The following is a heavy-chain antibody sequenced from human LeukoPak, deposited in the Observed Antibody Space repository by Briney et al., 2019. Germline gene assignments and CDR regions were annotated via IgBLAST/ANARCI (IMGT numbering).Heavy chain of an antibody. Sequence: SETLSLTCAVYGGSFSGYYWSWIRQPPGKGLEWSGEINHSGSTNYNPSLKSRVTISVDTSKNQFSLKLSSVTAADTAVYYCARLGAGRIAVAGWSNWFDPWGQGTLVIVSS. CDR2: INHSGST. D-gene: IGHD6-19*01. J-gene: IGHJ5*02. CDR1: GGSFSGYY. V-gene: IGHV4-34*01. CDR3: ARLGAGRIAVAGWSNWFDP.